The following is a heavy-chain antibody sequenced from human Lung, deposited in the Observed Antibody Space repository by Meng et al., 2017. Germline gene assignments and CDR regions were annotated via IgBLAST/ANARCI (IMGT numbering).Heavy chain of an antibody. CDR3: ASGWFGELFGYFDL. V-gene: IGHV7-4-1*02. Sequence: VVQPGSELKKPGASVKVSCKASGYTFTSYAMNWVRQAPGQGLEWMGWINTNTGNPTYAQGFTGRFVFSLDTSVSTAYLQISSLKAEDTAVYYCASGWFGELFGYFDLWGRGTLVTVSS. J-gene: IGHJ2*01. CDR2: INTNTGNP. D-gene: IGHD3-10*01. CDR1: GYTFTSYA.